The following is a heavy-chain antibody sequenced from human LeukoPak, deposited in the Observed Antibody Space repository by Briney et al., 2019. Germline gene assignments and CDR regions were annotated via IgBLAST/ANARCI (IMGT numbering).Heavy chain of an antibody. D-gene: IGHD4-17*01. J-gene: IGHJ4*02. CDR1: GGTFSSYA. V-gene: IGHV1-18*03. Sequence: ASVKVSCKASGGTFSSYAISLVRQAPGQGLEWMGWISPYNGKTNYAQRLQGRVTMTTETSTNTAYMELRSLSSDDMAVYYCARAPSYDDSSNDYWGQGTLVTVSS. CDR2: ISPYNGKT. CDR3: ARAPSYDDSSNDY.